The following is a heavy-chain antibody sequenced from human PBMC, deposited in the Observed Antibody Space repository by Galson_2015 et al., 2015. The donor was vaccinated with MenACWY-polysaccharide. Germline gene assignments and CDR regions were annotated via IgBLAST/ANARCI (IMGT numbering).Heavy chain of an antibody. CDR2: MNPNSGNT. Sequence: SVKVSCKASGYTFTSYDINWVRQATGQGLEWMGWMNPNSGNTGYAQKFQGRVTMTRNTSISTAYMELSSLRSEDTAVYYCARAEVPYGDYWRGYWFDPWGQGTLVTVSS. J-gene: IGHJ5*02. CDR3: ARAEVPYGDYWRGYWFDP. D-gene: IGHD4-17*01. CDR1: GYTFTSYD. V-gene: IGHV1-8*01.